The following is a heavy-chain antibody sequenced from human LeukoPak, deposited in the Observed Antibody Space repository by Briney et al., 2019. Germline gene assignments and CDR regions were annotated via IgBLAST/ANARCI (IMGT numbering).Heavy chain of an antibody. CDR1: GFTFSSYA. J-gene: IGHJ4*02. V-gene: IGHV3-30*18. D-gene: IGHD3-16*02. CDR2: ISYDGSNK. Sequence: GGSLRLSCAASGFTFSSYAMSWVRQAPGKGLEWVAVISYDGSNKYYADSVKGRFTISRDNSKNTLYLQMNSLRAEDTAVYYCAKDSHYDYVWGSYRYSPDRFDYWGQGTLVTVSS. CDR3: AKDSHYDYVWGSYRYSPDRFDY.